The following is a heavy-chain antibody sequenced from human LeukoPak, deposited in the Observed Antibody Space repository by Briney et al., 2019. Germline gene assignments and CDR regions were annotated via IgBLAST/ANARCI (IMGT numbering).Heavy chain of an antibody. D-gene: IGHD6-19*01. J-gene: IGHJ4*02. Sequence: AMHWVRQAPGKGLEYVSAISSNGGSTYYADSVKGRFTISRDNSKNTLYLQMSSLRAEDTAVYYCARLPVAVPGTYSDYWGQGTLVTVSS. CDR2: ISSNGGST. CDR1: A. CDR3: ARLPVAVPGTYSDY. V-gene: IGHV3-64D*09.